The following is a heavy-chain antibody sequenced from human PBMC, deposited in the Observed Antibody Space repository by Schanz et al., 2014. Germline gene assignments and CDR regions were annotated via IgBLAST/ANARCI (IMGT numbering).Heavy chain of an antibody. Sequence: EVQMLQSGGGLVQPGGSLRLSCVISGFSVSSYAMSWVRQTPERGLEWVSAISADGASKFHIDSVRGRFTISRDDSKNTLYVLMNSLRPADTAVYYCARKSLAVAATDSWGQGTQVTVSS. V-gene: IGHV3-23*01. CDR2: ISADGASK. D-gene: IGHD2-15*01. CDR3: ARKSLAVAATDS. CDR1: GFSVSSYA. J-gene: IGHJ5*01.